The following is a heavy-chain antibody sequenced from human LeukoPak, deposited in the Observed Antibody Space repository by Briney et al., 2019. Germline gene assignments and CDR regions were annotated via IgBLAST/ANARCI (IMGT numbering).Heavy chain of an antibody. CDR3: ARDRQFGSGSYYKKGDNWFDP. J-gene: IGHJ5*02. Sequence: PSETLSLTCTVSGGSISSYYWSWIRQPPGKGLEWIGRIYTSGSTNYNPSLKSRVTMSVDTSKNQFSLKLSSVTAADTAVYYCARDRQFGSGSYYKKGDNWFDPWGQGTLVTVSS. D-gene: IGHD3-10*01. CDR1: GGSISSYY. CDR2: IYTSGST. V-gene: IGHV4-4*07.